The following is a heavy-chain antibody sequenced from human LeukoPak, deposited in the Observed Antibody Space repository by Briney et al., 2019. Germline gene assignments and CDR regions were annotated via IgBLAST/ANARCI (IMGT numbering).Heavy chain of an antibody. D-gene: IGHD1-26*01. CDR3: ARDPYSGNYGTYYYYYMDV. CDR2: ITSSGTYT. J-gene: IGHJ6*03. V-gene: IGHV3-21*01. CDR1: GFTFSNYN. Sequence: GGSLRLSCADSGFTFSNYNMNWVRQAPGKAMEWVSSITSSGTYTFYADSVKGRFTISRDNAKNSLYLQMDSLGPEDTAVYYCARDPYSGNYGTYYYYYMDVWGKGTTVTISS.